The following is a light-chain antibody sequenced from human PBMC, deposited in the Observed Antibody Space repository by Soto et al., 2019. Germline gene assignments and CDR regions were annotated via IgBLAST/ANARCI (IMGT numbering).Light chain of an antibody. J-gene: IGKJ2*01. Sequence: ENVLTQSPGTLSLSPGERATLSCRASQTLRSTYLTWFQQKPGQAPRLLIYGVSSRATGIPDRFSGSGSGTDFTVTINKLEPEDFAVYYCPQYGSSPNTFGQGTKLEIK. CDR2: GVS. CDR3: PQYGSSPNT. V-gene: IGKV3-20*01. CDR1: QTLRSTY.